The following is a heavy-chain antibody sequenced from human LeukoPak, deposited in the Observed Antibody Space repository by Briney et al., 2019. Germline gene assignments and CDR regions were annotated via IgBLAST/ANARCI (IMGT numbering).Heavy chain of an antibody. CDR1: GYTFTSYG. CDR3: ARVDDILTGNTGFDY. D-gene: IGHD3-9*01. Sequence: GASVTVSCKASGYTFTSYGISWVRQAPGQGLEWMGWISAYNGNTNYAQKLQGRVTMTTDTSTSTAYMELRSLRSDDTAVYYCARVDDILTGNTGFDYWGQGTLVTVSS. J-gene: IGHJ4*02. CDR2: ISAYNGNT. V-gene: IGHV1-18*01.